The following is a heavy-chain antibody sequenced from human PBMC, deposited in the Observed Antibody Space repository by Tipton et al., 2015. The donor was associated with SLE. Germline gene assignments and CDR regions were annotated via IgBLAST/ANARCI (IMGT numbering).Heavy chain of an antibody. CDR2: MRYDGSNK. CDR1: GFTFSSYG. Sequence: SLRLSCAASGFTFSSYGMHWVRQAPGKGLEWVAFMRYDGSNKYYADSVKGRLTISRDNSKNTLYLQMNSLRAEDTAVYYCANENRAALGFDYWGQGTLVTVSS. J-gene: IGHJ4*02. V-gene: IGHV3-30*02. CDR3: ANENRAALGFDY. D-gene: IGHD6-13*01.